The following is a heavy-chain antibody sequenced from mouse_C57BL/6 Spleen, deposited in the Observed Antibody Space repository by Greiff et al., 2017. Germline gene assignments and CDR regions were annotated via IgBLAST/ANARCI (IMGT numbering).Heavy chain of an antibody. V-gene: IGHV1-76*01. D-gene: IGHD2-4*01. CDR2: IYPGSGNT. J-gene: IGHJ3*01. CDR3: AYDYEAWFAY. Sequence: QVQLQQSGAELVRPGASVKLSCKASGYTFTDYYINWEKQRPGQGLEWIARIYPGSGNTYYNEKFKGKATLTAEKSSSTAYMQLSSLTSEDSAVYFCAYDYEAWFAYWGQGTLVTVSA. CDR1: GYTFTDYY.